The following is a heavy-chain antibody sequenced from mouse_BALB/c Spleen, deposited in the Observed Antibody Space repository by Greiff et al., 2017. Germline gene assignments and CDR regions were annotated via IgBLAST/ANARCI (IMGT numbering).Heavy chain of an antibody. Sequence: VQLKQSGAELVKPGASVKLSCTASGFNIKDTYMHWVKQRPEQGLEWIGRIDPANGNTKYDPKFQGKATITADTSSNTAYLQLSSLTSEDTAVYYCASFTTVAYWGQGTTLTVSS. CDR2: IDPANGNT. D-gene: IGHD1-1*01. V-gene: IGHV14-3*02. J-gene: IGHJ2*01. CDR3: ASFTTVAY. CDR1: GFNIKDTY.